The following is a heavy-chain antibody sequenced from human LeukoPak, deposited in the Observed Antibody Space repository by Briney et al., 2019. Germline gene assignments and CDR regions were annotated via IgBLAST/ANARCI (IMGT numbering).Heavy chain of an antibody. V-gene: IGHV4-34*01. CDR1: GGSFSGYY. D-gene: IGHD3-22*01. J-gene: IGHJ4*02. CDR2: INHSGST. CDR3: ARGGVYYDSSGSHFDY. Sequence: SETLSLTCAVYGGSFSGYYWSWIRQPPGKGLEWIGEINHSGSTNYNPSLKSRVTISVDTSKNQFSLKLSSVTAADTAVYYCARGGVYYDSSGSHFDYWGQGTLVTVSS.